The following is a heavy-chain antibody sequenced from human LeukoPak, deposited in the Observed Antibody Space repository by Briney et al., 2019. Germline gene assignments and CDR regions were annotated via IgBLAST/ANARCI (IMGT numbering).Heavy chain of an antibody. CDR2: IYTSGST. D-gene: IGHD2-15*01. V-gene: IGHV4-61*02. CDR3: ARGAAYYYYYYMDV. J-gene: IGHJ6*03. CDR1: GGSLSSGSYY. Sequence: PSQTLSLTCTVSGGSLSSGSYYWRWLRQPAGTGLEWIGRIYTSGSTNYNPFLKSRVTISVDTSKNQFSLKLSSVTAADTAVYYCARGAAYYYYYYMDVWGKGTTVTISS.